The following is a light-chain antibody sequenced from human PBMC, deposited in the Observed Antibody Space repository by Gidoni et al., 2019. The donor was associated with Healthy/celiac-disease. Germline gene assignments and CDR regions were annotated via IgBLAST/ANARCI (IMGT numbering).Light chain of an antibody. CDR2: DAS. J-gene: IGKJ2*01. CDR1: QDISNY. CDR3: QQYDNLPRYT. V-gene: IGKV1-33*01. Sequence: DIQMTQSPSSLSASVRDRVTITCQASQDISNYLNWYQQKPGKAPKLLIYDASNLETGVPSRFSGSGSGTDFTFTISSLQPEDIATYYCQQYDNLPRYTFGQXTKLEIK.